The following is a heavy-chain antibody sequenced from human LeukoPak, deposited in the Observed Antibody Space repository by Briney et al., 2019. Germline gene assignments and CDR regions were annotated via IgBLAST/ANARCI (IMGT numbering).Heavy chain of an antibody. CDR3: ASSKQQQLVYYYYYGMDV. D-gene: IGHD6-13*01. CDR1: GYTFTDYY. J-gene: IGHJ6*02. V-gene: IGHV1-18*04. Sequence: ASVKVSCKTSGYTFTDYYMHWVRQAPGQGLEWMGWISAYNGNTNYAQKLQGRVTMTTDTSTSTAYMELRSLRSDDTAVYYCASSKQQQLVYYYYYGMDVWGQGTTVTVSS. CDR2: ISAYNGNT.